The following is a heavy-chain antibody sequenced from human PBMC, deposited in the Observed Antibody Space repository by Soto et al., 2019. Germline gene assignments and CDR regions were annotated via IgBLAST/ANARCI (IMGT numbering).Heavy chain of an antibody. V-gene: IGHV3-23*01. CDR2: ISGSGGST. CDR1: GFTFSSYA. Sequence: GGSLRLSCAASGFTFSSYAMSWVRQAPGKGLEWVSAISGSGGSTYYADSVKGRFTISRDNSKNTLYLQMNSLRAEHTAVYYCARPAYSSGYYYDAFDIWGQGTMVTVSS. CDR3: ARPAYSSGYYYDAFDI. D-gene: IGHD3-22*01. J-gene: IGHJ3*02.